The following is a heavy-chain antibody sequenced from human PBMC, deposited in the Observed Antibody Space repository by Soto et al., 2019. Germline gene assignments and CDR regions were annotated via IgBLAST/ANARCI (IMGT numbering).Heavy chain of an antibody. J-gene: IGHJ6*02. V-gene: IGHV4-61*01. CDR1: GGSVSSGSYY. Sequence: PSETLSLTCTVSGGSVSSGSYYWSWIRQPPGKGLEWIGYIYYSGSTNYNPSLKSRVTISVDTSKNQFSLKLSSVTAADTAAYYCARDRRIAARDYYYYGMDVWGQGTTVTVSS. CDR2: IYYSGST. D-gene: IGHD6-6*01. CDR3: ARDRRIAARDYYYYGMDV.